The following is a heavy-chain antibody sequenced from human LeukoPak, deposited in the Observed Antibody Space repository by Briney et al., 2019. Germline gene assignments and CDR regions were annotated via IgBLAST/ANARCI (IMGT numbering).Heavy chain of an antibody. CDR1: GFTFSSYA. Sequence: GGSLRLSCAASGFTFSSYAMHWVRQAPGKGLEWVAVISYDGSNKYYADSVKGRFTISRDNSKNTLYPQMNSLRAEDTAVYYCARDQGLRATLLDYWGQGTLVTVSS. D-gene: IGHD5-12*01. CDR3: ARDQGLRATLLDY. V-gene: IGHV3-30*04. J-gene: IGHJ4*02. CDR2: ISYDGSNK.